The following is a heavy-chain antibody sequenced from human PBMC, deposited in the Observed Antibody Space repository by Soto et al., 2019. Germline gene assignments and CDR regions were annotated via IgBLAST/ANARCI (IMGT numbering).Heavy chain of an antibody. CDR3: ARVIPITIFGVVTEPYGMDV. CDR1: GFTFSSYW. V-gene: IGHV3-74*01. CDR2: INSDGSST. J-gene: IGHJ6*02. Sequence: QPGGSLRLSCAASGFTFSSYWMHWVRQAPGKGLVWVSRINSDGSSTSYADSVKGRFTISRDNAKNTLYLQMNSLRAEDTAVYYCARVIPITIFGVVTEPYGMDVWGQGTTVTVSS. D-gene: IGHD3-3*01.